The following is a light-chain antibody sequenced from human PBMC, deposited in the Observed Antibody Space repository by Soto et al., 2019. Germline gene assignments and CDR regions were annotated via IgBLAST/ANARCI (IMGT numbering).Light chain of an antibody. CDR3: QKGYSTPTWT. Sequence: DMQMTKSPSSLSSSVGDRVIITCRASPSISSYLSWYQQQPGTPPTLLIYAASSLESGVPSRFTGSGSGTDLTLTISSLQPEDFATYSCQKGYSTPTWTFGQGTKVDIK. CDR1: PSISSY. J-gene: IGKJ1*01. V-gene: IGKV1-39*01. CDR2: AAS.